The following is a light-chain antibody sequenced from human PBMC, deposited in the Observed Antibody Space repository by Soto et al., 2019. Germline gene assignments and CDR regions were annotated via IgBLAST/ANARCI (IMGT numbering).Light chain of an antibody. Sequence: NFMLTQPHSVSESPGKTGTISCTRSSGSIASNYVQWYQQRPGRAPTTVIYEDNQRPSGVPDRFSGSIDSSSNSASLTISGLKTEDEDDYYCQSYDSSNHVVFGGGTKVTVL. V-gene: IGLV6-57*04. CDR2: EDN. CDR3: QSYDSSNHVV. J-gene: IGLJ2*01. CDR1: SGSIASNY.